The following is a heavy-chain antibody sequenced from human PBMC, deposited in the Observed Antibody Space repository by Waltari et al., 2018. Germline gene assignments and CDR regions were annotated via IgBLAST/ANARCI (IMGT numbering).Heavy chain of an antibody. Sequence: EVQLLESGGGLVQPGGSLRLSCAASGFTFSSYAMSWVRQAPGKGLEWVSVIYSGGSSTYYADSVKGRFTISRDNSKNTLYLQMNSLRAEDTAVYYCATGPGAFDIWGQGTMVTVSS. CDR1: GFTFSSYA. CDR3: ATGPGAFDI. CDR2: IYSGGSST. J-gene: IGHJ3*02. D-gene: IGHD3-10*01. V-gene: IGHV3-23*03.